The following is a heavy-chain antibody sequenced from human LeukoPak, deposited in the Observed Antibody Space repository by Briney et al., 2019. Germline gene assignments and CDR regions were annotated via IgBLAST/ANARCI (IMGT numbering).Heavy chain of an antibody. CDR1: GFTFSSYS. CDR3: ARGGELGYYYYGMDV. J-gene: IGHJ6*02. CDR2: ISSSSSTI. V-gene: IGHV3-48*04. Sequence: GGSLRLSCAASGFTFSSYSMNWVRQAPGKGLEWVSYISSSSSTIYYADSVKGRFTISRDNAKNSLYLQMNSLRAEDTAVYYCARGGELGYYYYGMDVWGQGTTVTVSS. D-gene: IGHD1-26*01.